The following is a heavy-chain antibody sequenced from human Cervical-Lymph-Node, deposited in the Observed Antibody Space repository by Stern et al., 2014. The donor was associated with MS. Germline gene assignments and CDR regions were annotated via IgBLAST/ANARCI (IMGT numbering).Heavy chain of an antibody. CDR2: IDGYNGNT. J-gene: IGHJ3*02. D-gene: IGHD2-15*01. Sequence: QVPLVQSGAEVKKPGASVKVSCKASGYTFTSYGISWVRQAPGQGLEWMGWIDGYNGNTNYAQKLESRVTMTQDTSTSTAYMELRGLRSDGTAVYYCARGLLGSKNAFDIWGQGTMVTVSS. CDR3: ARGLLGSKNAFDI. V-gene: IGHV1-18*01. CDR1: GYTFTSYG.